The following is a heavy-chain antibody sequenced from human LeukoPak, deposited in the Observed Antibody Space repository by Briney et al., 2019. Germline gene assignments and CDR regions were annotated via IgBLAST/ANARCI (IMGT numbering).Heavy chain of an antibody. Sequence: PSETLSLTCTVSGGSISSGDYYWSWIRQPPGKGLEWIGYIYYSGSIYYNPSLKSRVTISVDTSKNQFSLKLSSVTAADTAVYYCAGSTVTYYYGMDVWGQGTTVTVSS. D-gene: IGHD4-17*01. V-gene: IGHV4-30-4*01. CDR1: GGSISSGDYY. CDR3: AGSTVTYYYGMDV. CDR2: IYYSGSI. J-gene: IGHJ6*02.